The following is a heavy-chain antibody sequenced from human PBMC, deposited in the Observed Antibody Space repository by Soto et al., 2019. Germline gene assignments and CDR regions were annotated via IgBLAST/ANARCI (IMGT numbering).Heavy chain of an antibody. J-gene: IGHJ1*01. CDR3: AHVTDYYIGFQH. D-gene: IGHD3-22*01. CDR2: IYWDDDK. CDR1: GFSLSTSGVG. V-gene: IGHV2-5*02. Sequence: QITLKESGPPLVKPTQTLTLTCTFSGFSLSTSGVGVGWIRQPPGKALEWLALIYWDDDKRYSPSLKSRLTITKDTSKNQVVLTMTNMDPVDTATYYCAHVTDYYIGFQHWGQGTLVTVSS.